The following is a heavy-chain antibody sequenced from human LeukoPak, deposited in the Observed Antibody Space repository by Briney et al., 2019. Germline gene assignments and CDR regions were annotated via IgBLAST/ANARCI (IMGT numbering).Heavy chain of an antibody. CDR1: GGTFSSYA. J-gene: IGHJ3*02. V-gene: IGHV1-69*06. D-gene: IGHD3-22*01. CDR3: ARRGAVGVITSAFDI. Sequence: GASVKVSCKASGGTFSSYAISWVRQAPGQGLEWMGGIIPIFGTANYAQKFQGRVSITADTSTNTTYMELSSLTSEDTAVYYCARRGAVGVITSAFDIWGQGTMVIVSS. CDR2: IIPIFGTA.